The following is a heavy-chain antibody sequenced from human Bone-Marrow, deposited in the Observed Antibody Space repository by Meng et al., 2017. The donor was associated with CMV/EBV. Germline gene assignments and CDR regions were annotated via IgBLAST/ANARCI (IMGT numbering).Heavy chain of an antibody. CDR1: GFTVSSNY. CDR2: IYSGGST. V-gene: IGHV3-53*01. D-gene: IGHD4-17*01. Sequence: GGSLRLSCAASGFTVSSNYMSWVRQAPGKGLEWVSVIYSGGSTYYADSVKGRFTISRDNSKNTLYLQMNSLRAEDTAVYYCARGVGTATGDAFDIWGQGTMVTVSS. CDR3: ARGVGTATGDAFDI. J-gene: IGHJ3*02.